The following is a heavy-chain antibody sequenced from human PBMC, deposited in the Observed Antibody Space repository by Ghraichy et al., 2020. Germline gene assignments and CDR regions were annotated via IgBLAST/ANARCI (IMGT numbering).Heavy chain of an antibody. CDR1: GGSISSYY. V-gene: IGHV4-59*01. CDR3: ARDHPGFVRTGDAFDI. D-gene: IGHD2-8*01. J-gene: IGHJ3*02. Sequence: SETLSLTCTVSGGSISSYYWSWIRQPPGKGLEWIGYIYYSGSTNYNPSLKSRVTISVDTSKNQFSLKLSSVTAADTAVYYCARDHPGFVRTGDAFDIWGQGTMVTVSS. CDR2: IYYSGST.